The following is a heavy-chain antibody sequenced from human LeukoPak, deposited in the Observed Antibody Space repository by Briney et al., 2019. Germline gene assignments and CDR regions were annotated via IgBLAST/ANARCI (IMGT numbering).Heavy chain of an antibody. V-gene: IGHV4-38-2*02. CDR1: GYSISSGYY. Sequence: SETLSLTCTVSGYSISSGYYWGWIRQPPGKGLEWIGEIYHSGSTNYNPSLKSRVTISVDKSKNQFSLKLSSVTAADTAVYYCARNEWFDPWGQGTLVTVSS. CDR3: ARNEWFDP. J-gene: IGHJ5*02. CDR2: IYHSGST.